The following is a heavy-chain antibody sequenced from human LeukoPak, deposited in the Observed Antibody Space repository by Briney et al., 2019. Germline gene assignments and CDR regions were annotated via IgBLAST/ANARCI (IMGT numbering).Heavy chain of an antibody. D-gene: IGHD4-23*01. Sequence: GGSLRLSCAGSGFNFQYAWMTWVRQAPGKGLEWVGRIKSKRDGETTDYAALVKSRFSISRDDSKNTVYLQMNSLRTEDTAVYYCTSLVGSPTYWGQGTLVAVSS. J-gene: IGHJ4*02. CDR2: IKSKRDGETT. V-gene: IGHV3-15*01. CDR3: TSLVGSPTY. CDR1: GFNFQYAW.